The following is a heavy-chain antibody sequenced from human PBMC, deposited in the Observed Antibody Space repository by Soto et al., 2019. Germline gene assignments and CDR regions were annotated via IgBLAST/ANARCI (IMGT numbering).Heavy chain of an antibody. D-gene: IGHD2-15*01. CDR3: ARGSRMRIPAASGRDYSYHGLDV. CDR1: GGSFSGYY. CDR2: INHRGSI. Sequence: QVQLQQWGAGLLKPSETLSINCAVYGGSFSGYYWSWIRQPPVKGLAWIGEINHRGSINYNPSLKSRVTMAVDTSKNQFALKLNSVTAADTAVFYCARGSRMRIPAASGRDYSYHGLDVWGQGTAVTVSS. V-gene: IGHV4-34*01. J-gene: IGHJ6*02.